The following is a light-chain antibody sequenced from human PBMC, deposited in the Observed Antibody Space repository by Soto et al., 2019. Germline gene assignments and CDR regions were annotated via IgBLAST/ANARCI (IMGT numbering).Light chain of an antibody. J-gene: IGLJ1*01. CDR2: GNS. CDR3: QCYDSSLSSYV. V-gene: IGLV1-40*01. CDR1: SSNIGAGYD. Sequence: QSVLTQPPSVSGAPGQRVTISCTGSSSNIGAGYDVHWYQQLPGTAPKLLIYGNSNRPSGVPDRFSGSKSGTSASLAITGPQAEYEADYYCQCYDSSLSSYVFGTGTKVTVL.